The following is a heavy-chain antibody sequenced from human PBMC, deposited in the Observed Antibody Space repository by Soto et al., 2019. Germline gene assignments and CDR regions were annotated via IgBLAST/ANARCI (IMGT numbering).Heavy chain of an antibody. CDR3: TTDAPGYSGYEPDYYYGMDV. CDR1: GVTFSNAW. CDR2: IKSKTDGGTT. D-gene: IGHD5-12*01. V-gene: IGHV3-15*07. Sequence: PEGSLRLSCAASGVTFSNAWMNWVRQAPGKGLEWVGRIKSKTDGGTTDYAAPVKGRFTISRDDSKNTLYLQMNSLKTEDTAVYYCTTDAPGYSGYEPDYYYGMDVCGQGTTVTVSS. J-gene: IGHJ6*02.